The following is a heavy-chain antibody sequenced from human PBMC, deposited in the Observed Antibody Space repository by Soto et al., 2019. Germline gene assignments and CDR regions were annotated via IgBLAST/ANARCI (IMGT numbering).Heavy chain of an antibody. V-gene: IGHV1-2*04. CDR2: INPNSGGT. CDR3: ARVRIAARLDYYYGMDV. D-gene: IGHD6-6*01. J-gene: IGHJ6*02. Sequence: GASVKVSCKASGYTFTGYYMHWVRQAPGQGLEWMGWINPNSGGTNYAQKFQGWVTMTRDTSISTAYMELSRLRSDDTAVYYCARVRIAARLDYYYGMDVWGQGTTVTVSS. CDR1: GYTFTGYY.